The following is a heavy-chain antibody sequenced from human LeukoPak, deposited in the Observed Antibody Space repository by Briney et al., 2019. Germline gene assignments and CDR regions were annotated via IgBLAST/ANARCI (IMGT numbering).Heavy chain of an antibody. CDR1: GFTFSSYA. D-gene: IGHD6-19*01. CDR3: ARGDKSSGWYFFDY. J-gene: IGHJ4*02. V-gene: IGHV3-21*01. Sequence: GGSLRLSCAASGFTFSSYAMSWVRQAPGKGLEWVSSISSSSNYIYYADSVKGRFTISRDNAKNSLYLQMNSLRAEDTAVYYCARGDKSSGWYFFDYWGQGTLVTVSS. CDR2: ISSSSNYI.